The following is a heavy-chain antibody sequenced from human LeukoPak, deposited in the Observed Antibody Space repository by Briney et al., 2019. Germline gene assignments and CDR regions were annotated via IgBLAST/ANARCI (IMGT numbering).Heavy chain of an antibody. J-gene: IGHJ6*02. CDR3: ARFYDYYYGMDV. V-gene: IGHV3-30-3*01. CDR1: GFTFSSYA. Sequence: GGSLRLSCAASGFTFSSYAMPWVRQAPGKGLEWVAVISYDGSNKYYADSVKGRFTISRDNSKNTLYLQMNSLRAEDTAVYYCARFYDYYYGMDVWGQGTTVTVSS. CDR2: ISYDGSNK.